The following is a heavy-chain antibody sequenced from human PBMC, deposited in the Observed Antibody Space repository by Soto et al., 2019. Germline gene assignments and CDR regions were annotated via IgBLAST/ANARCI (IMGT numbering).Heavy chain of an antibody. CDR3: ARGHSGYDIIPYYYYGMDV. CDR2: VYYSGST. J-gene: IGHJ6*02. D-gene: IGHD5-12*01. CDR1: GGSISSYY. V-gene: IGHV4-59*01. Sequence: LSLTCTVSGGSISSYYWSWIRQPPGKGLEWIGYVYYSGSTNYNPSLKSRVTISVDTSKNQFSLKLSSVTAADTAVYYCARGHSGYDIIPYYYYGMDVWGQGTTVTVSS.